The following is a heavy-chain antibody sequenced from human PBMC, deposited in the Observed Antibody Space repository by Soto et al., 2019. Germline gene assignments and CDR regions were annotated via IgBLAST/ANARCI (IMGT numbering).Heavy chain of an antibody. CDR1: GFRFEQYV. Sequence: VQVVASGGGLVQPGRSLRLSCAVSGFRFEQYVMHWVRQGPGKGLECVSTVSPTGDTVAYADSVEGRFTVSRDNAKNSLYLQMNSLKGDDTAFYYCLKDAPGGSIDGWGQGTLVTVSS. CDR2: VSPTGDTV. CDR3: LKDAPGGSIDG. V-gene: IGHV3-9*01. J-gene: IGHJ4*02. D-gene: IGHD3-10*01.